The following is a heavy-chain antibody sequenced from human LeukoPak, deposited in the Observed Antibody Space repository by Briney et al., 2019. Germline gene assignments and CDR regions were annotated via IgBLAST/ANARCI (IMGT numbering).Heavy chain of an antibody. CDR3: ARVARGDYYYYYMDV. J-gene: IGHJ6*03. CDR1: GFTFSSYG. CDR2: INNDGSST. Sequence: GGSLRLSCAASGFTFSSYGMSWVRQAPGKGLVWVSRINNDGSSTSYADSVQGRFTISRDNAKNTLYLQMNSLRAEDTALYYCARVARGDYYYYYMDVWGKGTTVTVSS. V-gene: IGHV3-74*01. D-gene: IGHD3-10*01.